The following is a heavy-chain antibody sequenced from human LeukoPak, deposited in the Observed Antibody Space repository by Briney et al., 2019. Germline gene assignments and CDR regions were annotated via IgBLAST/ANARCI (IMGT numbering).Heavy chain of an antibody. CDR3: ARHTTTVTTNAFDI. D-gene: IGHD4-17*01. Sequence: PSETLSLTCAVYGGSFSGYYWSWIREPPGKGLEWIGEVNHSGSTNYNPSLKSRVTISVDTSKNQFSLKLSSVTAADTAVYYCARHTTTVTTNAFDIWGQGTMVTVSS. CDR1: GGSFSGYY. V-gene: IGHV4-34*01. CDR2: VNHSGST. J-gene: IGHJ3*02.